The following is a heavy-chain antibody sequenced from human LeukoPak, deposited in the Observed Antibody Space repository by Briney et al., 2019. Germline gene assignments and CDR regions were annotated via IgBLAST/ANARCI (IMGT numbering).Heavy chain of an antibody. CDR1: GGSISSYY. CDR2: IYYSGST. CDR3: ARVNDYGDYEPAFDI. D-gene: IGHD4-17*01. J-gene: IGHJ3*02. V-gene: IGHV4-59*01. Sequence: SETLSLTCTVSGGSISSYYWSWIRQPPGKGLEWIGYIYYSGSTNYNPSLKSRVTISVDTSKNQFSLKLSSVTAADTAVYYCARVNDYGDYEPAFDIWAKGQWSPSLQ.